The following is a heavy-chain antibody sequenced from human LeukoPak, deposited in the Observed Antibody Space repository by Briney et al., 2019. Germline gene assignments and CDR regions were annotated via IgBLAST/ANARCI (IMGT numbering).Heavy chain of an antibody. V-gene: IGHV3-23*01. CDR2: ISDSGDNT. Sequence: GGSLCLSCAASGFTFSAYPMSWVRQAPGKGLEWVSAISDSGDNTYYAESVKCRFTISRDYTKNTLYLQMNSVRGEDTAVYYCAKQGYCSGDSGFWMSHFDNWGPGVLGTVSS. CDR3: AKQGYCSGDSGFWMSHFDN. D-gene: IGHD2-15*01. J-gene: IGHJ4*02. CDR1: GFTFSAYP.